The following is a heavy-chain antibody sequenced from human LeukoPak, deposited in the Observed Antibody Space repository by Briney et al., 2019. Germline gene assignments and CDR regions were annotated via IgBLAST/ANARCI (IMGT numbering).Heavy chain of an antibody. CDR2: IWYDGSNK. CDR3: ARGGGWYPDY. CDR1: GFPFSSYG. V-gene: IGHV3-33*01. J-gene: IGHJ4*02. Sequence: GGSLRLSCAASGFPFSSYGMHWVRQAPGKGLEWVAIIWYDGSNKYHADSVKGRFTISRDNSKNTLYLQMNSLRAEDTALYYCARGGGWYPDYWGQGTLVTVSS. D-gene: IGHD6-19*01.